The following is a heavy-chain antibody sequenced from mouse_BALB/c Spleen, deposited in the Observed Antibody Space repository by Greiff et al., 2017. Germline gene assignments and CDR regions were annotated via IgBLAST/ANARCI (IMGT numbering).Heavy chain of an antibody. D-gene: IGHD2-4*01. CDR1: GYTFTSYV. Sequence: EVQLQQSGPELVKPGASVKMSCKASGYTFTSYVMHWVKQKPGQGLEWIGYINPYNDGTKYNEKFKGKATLTSDKSSSTAYMELSSLTSEDSAVYYCARLHYDDDHYYAMDYWGQGTSVTVSS. CDR3: ARLHYDDDHYYAMDY. CDR2: INPYNDGT. J-gene: IGHJ4*01. V-gene: IGHV1-14*01.